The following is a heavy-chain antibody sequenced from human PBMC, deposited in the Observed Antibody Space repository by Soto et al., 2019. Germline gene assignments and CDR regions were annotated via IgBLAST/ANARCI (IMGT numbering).Heavy chain of an antibody. D-gene: IGHD2-2*01. CDR2: FYYSGST. CDR1: GGSISSSRYY. CDR3: AREYCSSTNCLNWFDP. Sequence: PSETLSLTCTVSGGSISSSRYYWGWIRQPPGKGLEWIGSFYYSGSTYYNPSLKSRVTISVDTSDNLFSLKLSSVTAADTAVYYCAREYCSSTNCLNWFDPWGQGTLVTVS. J-gene: IGHJ5*02. V-gene: IGHV4-39*02.